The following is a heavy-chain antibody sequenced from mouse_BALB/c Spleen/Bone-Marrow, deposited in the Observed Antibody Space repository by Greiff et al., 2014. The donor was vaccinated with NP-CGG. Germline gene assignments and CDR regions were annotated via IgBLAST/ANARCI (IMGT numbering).Heavy chain of an antibody. V-gene: IGHV1-39*01. Sequence: KXGASVKISCKASGYSFTXYNMNXVKXXXXKXLXXIGNIEPYYGTTSYNQKFKGKATLTVDKSSSTAYMQLKSLTSEDSAVYYCARGGIRYAMDYWGQGTSVTVSS. CDR2: IEPYYGTT. CDR3: ARGGIRYAMDY. J-gene: IGHJ4*01. CDR1: GYSFTXYN.